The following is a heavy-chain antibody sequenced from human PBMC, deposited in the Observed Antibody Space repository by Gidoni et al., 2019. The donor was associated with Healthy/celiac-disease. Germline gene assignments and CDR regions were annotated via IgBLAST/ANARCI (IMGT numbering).Heavy chain of an antibody. CDR2: IWYDGSNK. CDR1: GFTFSSYG. J-gene: IGHJ3*02. Sequence: QVQLVESGGGVVQPGRSLRRSCAASGFTFSSYGMHWVRQAPGKGLEWVAVIWYDGSNKYYADSVKGRFTISRDNSKNTLYLQMNSLRAEDTAVYYCARENRDSSGYYPPPSAFDIWGQGTMVTVSS. CDR3: ARENRDSSGYYPPPSAFDI. D-gene: IGHD3-22*01. V-gene: IGHV3-33*01.